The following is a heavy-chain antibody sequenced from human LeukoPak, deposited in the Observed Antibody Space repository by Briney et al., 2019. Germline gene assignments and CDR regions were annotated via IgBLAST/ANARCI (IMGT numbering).Heavy chain of an antibody. CDR3: ARDGRGLWFRELYDWFDP. J-gene: IGHJ5*02. CDR2: ISPNSGGT. Sequence: GASVKVSCKASGYTFTGYYMHWVRQAPGQGLEWMGWISPNSGGTNYAQKFQGRVTMTRDTSISTAYMELSRLRSDDTAVYYCARDGRGLWFRELYDWFDPWGQGTLVTVSS. D-gene: IGHD3-10*01. V-gene: IGHV1-2*02. CDR1: GYTFTGYY.